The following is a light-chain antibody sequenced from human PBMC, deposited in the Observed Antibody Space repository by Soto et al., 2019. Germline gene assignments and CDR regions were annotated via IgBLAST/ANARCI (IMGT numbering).Light chain of an antibody. J-gene: IGKJ2*01. CDR2: KAS. V-gene: IGKV1-5*03. CDR1: QSISTW. Sequence: DIQMTQSPSTLSASVGDRVTITCRASQSISTWLAWYQQKPGKAPKLLIYKASSLRNGVPSRFSGSGSGTDFTLTIYSLQPDDFASYYCQQYNGYPHTFGRGTKLEIK. CDR3: QQYNGYPHT.